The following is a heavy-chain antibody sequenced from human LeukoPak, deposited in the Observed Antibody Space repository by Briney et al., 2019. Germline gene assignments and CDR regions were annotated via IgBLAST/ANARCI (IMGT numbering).Heavy chain of an antibody. CDR2: ITNDGSRQ. CDR3: VKSSGTNDYGMDA. V-gene: IGHV3-30*18. J-gene: IGHJ6*02. Sequence: PGRSLRLSCAATGFTFNRCGMHWVRQARGKGLEWVAVITNDGSRQYYTDSVKGRFTVSRDNSKNTLSLQMNSLRAEDTAVYYCVKSSGTNDYGMDAWGQGTTVTVPS. D-gene: IGHD3-10*01. CDR1: GFTFNRCG.